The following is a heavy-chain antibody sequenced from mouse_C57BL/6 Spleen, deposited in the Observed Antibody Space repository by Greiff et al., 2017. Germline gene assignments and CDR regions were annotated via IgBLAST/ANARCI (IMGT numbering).Heavy chain of an antibody. D-gene: IGHD1-1*01. CDR2: IYPGDGDT. V-gene: IGHV1-80*01. CDR3: ARGYYYGSSPRFAY. Sequence: VQLQQSGAELVKPGASVKISCKASGYAFSSYWMNWVKQRPGKGLEWIGQIYPGDGDTNYNGKFKGKATLTADKSSSTAYMQLSSLTSEDSAVYFCARGYYYGSSPRFAYWGQGTLVTVSA. CDR1: GYAFSSYW. J-gene: IGHJ3*01.